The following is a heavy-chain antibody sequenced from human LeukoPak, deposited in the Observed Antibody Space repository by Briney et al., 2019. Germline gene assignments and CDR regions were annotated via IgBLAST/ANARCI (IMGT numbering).Heavy chain of an antibody. D-gene: IGHD3-22*01. Sequence: HAGGSLRLSCAVSGFTFSGHWMFWVRQAPGKGLVWVSSTNSDGSSTGYTDSVKGRFTVSRDNAKNTLYLQMNSLRAEDTAVYYCAKDGLRRGYYYDSSGYPTNAFDIWGQGTMVTVSS. J-gene: IGHJ3*02. CDR1: GFTFSGHW. CDR3: AKDGLRRGYYYDSSGYPTNAFDI. V-gene: IGHV3-74*01. CDR2: TNSDGSST.